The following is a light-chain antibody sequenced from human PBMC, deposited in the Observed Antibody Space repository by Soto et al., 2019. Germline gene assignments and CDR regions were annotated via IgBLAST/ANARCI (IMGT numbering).Light chain of an antibody. CDR1: QSISSW. Sequence: DIQMTQSPSTLSASVGDRVTITCRASQSISSWLAWYQQKPGKAPKLLIYKASSLESGVPSRVSGSGSGTEFTLTNSSLQPDDFATYYCQQYNSYWTFGQGTKVEIK. V-gene: IGKV1-5*03. CDR2: KAS. J-gene: IGKJ1*01. CDR3: QQYNSYWT.